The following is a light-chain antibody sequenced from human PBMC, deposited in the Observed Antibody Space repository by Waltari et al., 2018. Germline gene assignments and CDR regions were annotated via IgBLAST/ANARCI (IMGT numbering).Light chain of an antibody. CDR2: QDT. V-gene: IGLV3-1*01. CDR3: QAWDSSSWV. Sequence: SYELTQPPSVSVSPGQTATITCPGDKLGPTHACWYKQKPCQSPVLVIYQDTKRPSGIPERFSGSNSGNTATLTISGTQAMDEADYYCQAWDSSSWVFGGGTRLTVL. J-gene: IGLJ3*02. CDR1: KLGPTH.